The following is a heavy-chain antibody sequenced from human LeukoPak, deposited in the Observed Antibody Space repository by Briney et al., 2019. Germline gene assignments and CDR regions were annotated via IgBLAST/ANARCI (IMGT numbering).Heavy chain of an antibody. CDR1: GYTFTSYG. J-gene: IGHJ6*03. CDR2: ISAYNGNT. V-gene: IGHV1-18*01. D-gene: IGHD3-3*01. CDR3: ARGNYDFWSGYSDYVDV. Sequence: GASVKVSCKASGYTFTSYGISWVRQAPGQGPEWMGWISAYNGNTNYAQKLQGRVTMTTDTSTSTAYMELRSLRSDDTAVYYCARGNYDFWSGYSDYVDVWGKGTTVTVSS.